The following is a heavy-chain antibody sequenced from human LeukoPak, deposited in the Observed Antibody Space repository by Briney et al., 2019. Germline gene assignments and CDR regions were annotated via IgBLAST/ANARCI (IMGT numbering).Heavy chain of an antibody. Sequence: GASVKVSCKASGYTFIDYYIHWVRQAPGQGLEWMGCIDPHSGGTKYAQKLQGRVTMTRDTPISTAYMELTRLRSDDTAMFYCAREYYDSSGTKYAFDIWGQGTMVTVSS. J-gene: IGHJ3*02. CDR3: AREYYDSSGTKYAFDI. D-gene: IGHD3-22*01. CDR2: IDPHSGGT. CDR1: GYTFIDYY. V-gene: IGHV1-2*02.